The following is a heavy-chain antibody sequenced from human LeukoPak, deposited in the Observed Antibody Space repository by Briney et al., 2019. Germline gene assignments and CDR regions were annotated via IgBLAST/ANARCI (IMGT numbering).Heavy chain of an antibody. CDR1: GFTVSS. V-gene: IGHV3-66*01. CDR2: IYSGGST. D-gene: IGHD3-10*01. CDR3: ATSGSVWFFDL. J-gene: IGHJ2*01. Sequence: GGSLRLSCAASGFTVSSWVRQAPGKGLEWVSLIYSGGSTYYADSVKGRFTISRDNSKNTLYLQMNSLRAEDTAVYYCATSGSVWFFDLWGRGALVTVSS.